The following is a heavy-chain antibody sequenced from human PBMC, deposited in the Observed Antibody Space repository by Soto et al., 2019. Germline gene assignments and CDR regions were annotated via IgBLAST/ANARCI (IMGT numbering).Heavy chain of an antibody. CDR3: ARVRAYSSASYYFDY. Sequence: PGESLKISCKGSGYSFSTYWIGWVRQMPGKGLEWMGIIYPGDSDIRYSPSFQGQVTISADKSISTAYLQWGGLKASDTAMYYCARVRAYSSASYYFDYWGPGTLVTVSS. J-gene: IGHJ4*02. CDR1: GYSFSTYW. D-gene: IGHD3-22*01. CDR2: IYPGDSDI. V-gene: IGHV5-51*01.